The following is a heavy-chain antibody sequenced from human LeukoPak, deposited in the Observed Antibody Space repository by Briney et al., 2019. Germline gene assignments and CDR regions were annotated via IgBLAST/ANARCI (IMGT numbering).Heavy chain of an antibody. CDR3: ARAMVSGAFDI. D-gene: IGHD2-8*01. J-gene: IGHJ3*02. CDR2: ISSGRST. CDR1: GFTVSSNY. V-gene: IGHV3-53*04. Sequence: GGSLRLSCAASGFTVSSNYMSWVRQAPGKGLEWALVISSGRSTYYADSVKGRFTISRHNSKNTLYLQMNSLRAEDSVVYYCARAMVSGAFDIWGQGTMVTVSS.